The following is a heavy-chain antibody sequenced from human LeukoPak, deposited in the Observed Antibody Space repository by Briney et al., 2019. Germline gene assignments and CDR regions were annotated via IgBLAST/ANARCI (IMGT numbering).Heavy chain of an antibody. CDR1: GGSIRSYY. CDR3: ARAYYYDSSGYRGFDY. Sequence: SETLSLTCTVSGGSIRSYYWSWIRQPPGKGLEWIGYIYHSGSTNYNPSLKSRVTISVDTSKNQFSLKLSSVTAADTAVYYCARAYYYDSSGYRGFDYWGQGTLVTVSS. D-gene: IGHD3-22*01. CDR2: IYHSGST. V-gene: IGHV4-59*01. J-gene: IGHJ4*02.